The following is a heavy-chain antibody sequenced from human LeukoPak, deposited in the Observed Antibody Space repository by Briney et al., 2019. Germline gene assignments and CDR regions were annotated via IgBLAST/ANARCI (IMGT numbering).Heavy chain of an antibody. CDR3: ARDPSSGLYYFDY. D-gene: IGHD6-19*01. V-gene: IGHV1-69*01. J-gene: IGHJ4*02. Sequence: GASVKVSCKASGGTFSSYAISWVRQAPGQGLEWMGGIIPIFGTANYAQKFQGRVTITADESTSTAYMELSSLGSEDTAVYYCARDPSSGLYYFDYWGQGTLVTVSS. CDR2: IIPIFGTA. CDR1: GGTFSSYA.